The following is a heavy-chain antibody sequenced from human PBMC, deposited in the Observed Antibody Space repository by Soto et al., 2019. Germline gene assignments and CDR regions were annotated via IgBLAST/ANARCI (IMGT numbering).Heavy chain of an antibody. Sequence: QITLTESGPTLVTPTQTLTLTCSFSGFSLTTSGVAVGWFRQPPGQAPEWLALIYWNDDKRYSPSLRSRLIVTGDSSKNQVVLTLADVDAADSGTYYCAHRPTSTEDFYFDYWGQGTLVTVSS. CDR2: IYWNDDK. CDR1: GFSLTTSGVA. J-gene: IGHJ4*02. CDR3: AHRPTSTEDFYFDY. V-gene: IGHV2-5*01.